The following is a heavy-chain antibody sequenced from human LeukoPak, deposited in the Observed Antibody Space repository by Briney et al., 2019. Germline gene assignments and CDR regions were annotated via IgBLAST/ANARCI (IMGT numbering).Heavy chain of an antibody. CDR3: ARSIGAGNSVYFDY. CDR2: ISSSSSYI. D-gene: IGHD4-23*01. V-gene: IGHV3-21*04. CDR1: GFTFSSYS. Sequence: GGSLRLSCAASGFTFSSYSMNWVRQAPGKGLEWVSSISSSSSYIYYADSVKGRFTISRDNAKNSLYLQMNSLRAEDTAVYYCARSIGAGNSVYFDYWGQGTLVTVSS. J-gene: IGHJ4*02.